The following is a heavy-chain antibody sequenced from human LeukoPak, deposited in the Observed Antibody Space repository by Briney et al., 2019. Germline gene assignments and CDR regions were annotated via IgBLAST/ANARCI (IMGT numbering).Heavy chain of an antibody. CDR1: GFTFSSYS. CDR3: ARRYCSSTSCVNWFDS. CDR2: ISSSSSYI. V-gene: IGHV3-21*01. Sequence: GGSLRLSCAASGFTFSSYSMNWVRQAPGKGLEWVSSISSSSSYIYYADSVKGRFTISRDNAKNSLYLQMNSLRAEDTAVYFCARRYCSSTSCVNWFDSWGQGSLVTVSS. J-gene: IGHJ5*01. D-gene: IGHD2-2*01.